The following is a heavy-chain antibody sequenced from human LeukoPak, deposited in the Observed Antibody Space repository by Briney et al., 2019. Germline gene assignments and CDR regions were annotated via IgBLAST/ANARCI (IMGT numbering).Heavy chain of an antibody. CDR1: GFTFSSFG. V-gene: IGHV3-23*01. Sequence: GGSLRLSCAASGFTFSSFGMSWVRQAPGKGLEWVSGLSYTGDSTYYADSVKGRFTISRDISKNTLYLQMNSLRAEDTAIYYWAKDRVGATLYFDCWGQGTLVTVSS. CDR3: AKDRVGATLYFDC. CDR2: LSYTGDST. D-gene: IGHD1-26*01. J-gene: IGHJ4*02.